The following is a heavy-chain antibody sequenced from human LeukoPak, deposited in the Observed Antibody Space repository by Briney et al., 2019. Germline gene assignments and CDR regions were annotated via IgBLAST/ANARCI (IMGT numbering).Heavy chain of an antibody. Sequence: PSETLSLTCTVSGGSISSSSYYWGWIRQPPGKGLEWIGSIYYSGSTYYNPSLKSRVAISVDTSKNQFSLKLSSVTAADTAVYYCARGLRWLLPGRAFDIWGQGTMVTVSS. CDR2: IYYSGST. J-gene: IGHJ3*02. CDR3: ARGLRWLLPGRAFDI. D-gene: IGHD5-24*01. V-gene: IGHV4-39*01. CDR1: GGSISSSSYY.